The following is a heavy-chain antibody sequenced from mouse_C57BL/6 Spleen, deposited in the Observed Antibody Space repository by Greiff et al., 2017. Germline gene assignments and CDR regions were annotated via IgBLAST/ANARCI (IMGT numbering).Heavy chain of an antibody. CDR2: ISGGGGNT. Sequence: EVQRVESGGGLVKPGGSLKLSCAASGFTFSSYTMSWVRQTPEKRLEWVATISGGGGNTYYPDSVKGRFTISRDNAKNTLYLQMSSLRSEDTALYYCARYEDYFDYWGQGTTLTVSS. V-gene: IGHV5-9*01. J-gene: IGHJ2*01. D-gene: IGHD2-12*01. CDR1: GFTFSSYT. CDR3: ARYEDYFDY.